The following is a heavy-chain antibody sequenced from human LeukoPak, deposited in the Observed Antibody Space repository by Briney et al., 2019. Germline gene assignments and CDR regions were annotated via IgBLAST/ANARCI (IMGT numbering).Heavy chain of an antibody. Sequence: ASVKVSCKASGYTFTGYYMHWVRQAPGQGLEWMGWINPNSGGTNYAQKFQGRVTMTRDRSISTAYMELSRLRSDDTAVYYCARSGDCSGGSCYGWFDPWGQGTLVTVSS. J-gene: IGHJ5*02. V-gene: IGHV1-2*02. CDR3: ARSGDCSGGSCYGWFDP. D-gene: IGHD2-15*01. CDR1: GYTFTGYY. CDR2: INPNSGGT.